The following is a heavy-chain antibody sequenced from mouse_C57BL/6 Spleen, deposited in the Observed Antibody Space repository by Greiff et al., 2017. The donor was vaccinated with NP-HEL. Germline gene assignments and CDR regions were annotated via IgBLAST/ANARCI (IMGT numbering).Heavy chain of an antibody. Sequence: QVQLQQPGAELVKPGASVKMSCKASGYTFTSYWITWVKQRPGQGLEWIGDIYPGSGSTNYNEKFKNKATLTVDTSSSTAYMQLSSLTSEDSAVYYCARRRQLRLDAMDYWGQGTSVTVSS. J-gene: IGHJ4*01. V-gene: IGHV1-55*01. D-gene: IGHD3-2*02. CDR3: ARRRQLRLDAMDY. CDR2: IYPGSGST. CDR1: GYTFTSYW.